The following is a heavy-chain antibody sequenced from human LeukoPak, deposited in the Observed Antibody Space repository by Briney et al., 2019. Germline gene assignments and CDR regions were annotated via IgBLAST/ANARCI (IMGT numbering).Heavy chain of an antibody. CDR1: GFTFSSYW. V-gene: IGHV3-7*01. Sequence: GGSLRLSCAASGFTFSSYWMSWVRQAPGKGLEWVANIKQDGSEKYYVDSVEGRFTISRDNAKNSLYLQMNSLRAEDTAVYYCARDYAYRSSWYGIDYWGQGTLVTVSS. CDR2: IKQDGSEK. CDR3: ARDYAYRSSWYGIDY. J-gene: IGHJ4*02. D-gene: IGHD6-13*01.